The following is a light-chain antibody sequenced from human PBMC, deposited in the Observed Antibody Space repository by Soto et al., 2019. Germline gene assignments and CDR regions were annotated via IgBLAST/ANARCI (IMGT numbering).Light chain of an antibody. CDR1: SSNIGAGYD. CDR2: GNS. V-gene: IGLV1-40*01. Sequence: QSVLTQSPSVSGAPGQRVTISCTGSSSNIGAGYDVHWYQQLPGTAPKLLIYGNSNRPSGVPDRFSGSKSGTSASLAITGLQAEDEADYYCQSYDSSPYWVFGGGTKLTVL. CDR3: QSYDSSPYWV. J-gene: IGLJ3*02.